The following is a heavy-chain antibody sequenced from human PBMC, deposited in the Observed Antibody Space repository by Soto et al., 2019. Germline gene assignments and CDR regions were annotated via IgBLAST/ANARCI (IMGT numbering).Heavy chain of an antibody. CDR1: GGSISSSSYY. Sequence: QLQLQESGPGLVKPSETLSLTCTVSGGSISSSSYYWGWIRQPPGKGLEWIGSIYYSGSTYYNPSLKSRVTISVDTSKNQFSLKLSSVTAADTAVYYCARRADILTGWLNYYFDYWGQGTLVTVSS. CDR2: IYYSGST. V-gene: IGHV4-39*01. J-gene: IGHJ4*02. D-gene: IGHD3-9*01. CDR3: ARRADILTGWLNYYFDY.